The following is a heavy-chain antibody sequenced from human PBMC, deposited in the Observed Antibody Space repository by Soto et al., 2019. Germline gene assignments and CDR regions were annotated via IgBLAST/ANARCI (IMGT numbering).Heavy chain of an antibody. D-gene: IGHD3-10*01. Sequence: VQVVASGGGLVQPGRSLRLSCAVSGFRCDQYVMHWVRQGPGKGLECVSTVSPTGDTVAYADSVDGRFTVSRDNAKNSPYLQMNRLKGDDTAFYYCLKDAPNGSIDDWGQGTLVTVSS. CDR2: VSPTGDTV. CDR3: LKDAPNGSIDD. J-gene: IGHJ4*02. CDR1: GFRCDQYV. V-gene: IGHV3-9*01.